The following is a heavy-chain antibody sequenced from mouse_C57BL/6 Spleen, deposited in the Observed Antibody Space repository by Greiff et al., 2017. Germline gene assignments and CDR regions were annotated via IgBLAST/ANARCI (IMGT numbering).Heavy chain of an antibody. CDR3: ARYPSITPVVEKAMDN. J-gene: IGHJ4*01. CDR1: GYTFTSYW. Sequence: QVQLKQPGAELVKPGASVKLSCKASGYTFTSYWMHWVKQRPGQGLEWIGMIHPNSGSTNYNEKFKSKATLTVDKSSSTAYMQLSSLTSEDSAVYYCARYPSITPVVEKAMDNWGQGTSVTVSS. CDR2: IHPNSGST. V-gene: IGHV1-64*01. D-gene: IGHD1-1*01.